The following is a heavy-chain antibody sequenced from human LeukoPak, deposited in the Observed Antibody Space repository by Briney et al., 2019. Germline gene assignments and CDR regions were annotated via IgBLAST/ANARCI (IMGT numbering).Heavy chain of an antibody. J-gene: IGHJ5*02. Sequence: KPGGSLRLSCAASGFTFSSYSMNWVRQAPGKGLEWVSSISSSSPYIYYADSLRGRFTISRDNAKNSLYLQMNSLRAEDTAVYYCARGGVPAAMGWFDPWGQGTLVTVSS. V-gene: IGHV3-21*04. CDR3: ARGGVPAAMGWFDP. D-gene: IGHD2-2*01. CDR1: GFTFSSYS. CDR2: ISSSSPYI.